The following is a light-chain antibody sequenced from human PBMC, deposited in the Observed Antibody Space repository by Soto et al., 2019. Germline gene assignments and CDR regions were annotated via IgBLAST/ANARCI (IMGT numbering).Light chain of an antibody. CDR1: SSDVGAYDY. V-gene: IGLV2-8*01. J-gene: IGLJ1*01. CDR2: EIN. CDR3: SSFAGSNNLPYV. Sequence: QSALTQPPSASGSPGQSVTISCTGTSSDVGAYDYVSWYQQHPGKAPKLMIYEINKRPSGVPDRFSGSKSGNTASLAVSGLQAEDEADYYCSSFAGSNNLPYVLGTGNKVTVL.